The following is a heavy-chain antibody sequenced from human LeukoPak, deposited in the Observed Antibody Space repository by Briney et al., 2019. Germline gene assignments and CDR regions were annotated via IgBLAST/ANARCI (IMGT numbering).Heavy chain of an antibody. CDR1: GYTFTGHY. CDR2: INPNSGGA. J-gene: IGHJ3*02. D-gene: IGHD1-26*01. V-gene: IGHV1-2*06. CDR3: ARDREVGSTDDAFDI. Sequence: GASVKVPCKASGYTFTGHYMHWVRQAPGQGLEWMGRINPNSGGANYAQKFQGRVTMTRDTSISTAYMELSGLRSDDTAVYYCARDREVGSTDDAFDIWGQGTRVIVSS.